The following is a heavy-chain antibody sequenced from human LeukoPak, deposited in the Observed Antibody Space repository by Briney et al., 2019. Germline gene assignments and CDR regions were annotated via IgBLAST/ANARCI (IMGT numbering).Heavy chain of an antibody. D-gene: IGHD1-26*01. Sequence: GGSLRLPCAASGFTFSSYAMSGVRRAPGRGWEWVSVIRGSGGSTYYADSVKGRFTISRDNTKNTLYLQMNSLRDEDTAVYYCAKVRSGSYYSSLDYWGQGTLVTVSS. CDR2: IRGSGGST. V-gene: IGHV3-23*01. CDR1: GFTFSSYA. J-gene: IGHJ4*02. CDR3: AKVRSGSYYSSLDY.